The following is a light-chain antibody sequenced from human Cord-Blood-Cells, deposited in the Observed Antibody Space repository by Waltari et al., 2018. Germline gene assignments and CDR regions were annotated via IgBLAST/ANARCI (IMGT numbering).Light chain of an antibody. J-gene: IGLJ3*02. CDR1: SSDVGGYNY. CDR3: CSYAGSYNWV. CDR2: DVS. V-gene: IGLV2-11*01. Sequence: QSALTQPRSVSGSPGQSVPISCTGTSSDVGGYNYVSWYQQHPGKAPKLMIYDVSKRPSGVPDRCSGSKSGNTASLTISGLQAEDEADYYCCSYAGSYNWVFGGGTKLTVL.